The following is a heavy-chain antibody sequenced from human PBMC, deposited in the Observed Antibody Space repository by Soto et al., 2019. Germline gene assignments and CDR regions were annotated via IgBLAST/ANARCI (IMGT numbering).Heavy chain of an antibody. V-gene: IGHV4-38-2*01. CDR1: GYSISSGYY. CDR3: ARRGFFYGMDV. J-gene: IGHJ6*02. CDR2: IYHSGST. D-gene: IGHD3-3*01. Sequence: PSETLSLTCAVSGYSISSGYYCGWIRQPPGKGLEWIGSIYHSGSTYYNPSLKSRVTISVDTSKNQFSLKLSSVTAADTAVYYCARRGFFYGMDVWGQGTTVTVSS.